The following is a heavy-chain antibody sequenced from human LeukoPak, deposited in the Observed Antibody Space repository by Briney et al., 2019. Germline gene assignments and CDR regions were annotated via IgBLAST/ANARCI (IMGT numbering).Heavy chain of an antibody. D-gene: IGHD3-16*01. V-gene: IGHV1-24*01. Sequence: ASVKVSCKVSGYTLTELSMHWVRQAPGKGLEWMGGFDPEDGETIYAQKFQGRVTMTEDTSTDTAYMELSSLRSEDTAVYYCATILMITFGGGTNWFDPWGQGTLVTVSS. CDR1: GYTLTELS. CDR3: ATILMITFGGGTNWFDP. J-gene: IGHJ5*02. CDR2: FDPEDGET.